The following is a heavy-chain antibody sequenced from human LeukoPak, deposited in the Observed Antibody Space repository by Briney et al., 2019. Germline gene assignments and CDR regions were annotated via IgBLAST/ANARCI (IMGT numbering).Heavy chain of an antibody. V-gene: IGHV5-51*01. CDR1: GYNFTIYW. D-gene: IGHD3-16*01. Sequence: KYGESLKISCKGSGYNFTIYWIGWVRQMPGKGLEWMGIIYPGDSDTRYSPSFQGQVTISADKSISTAYLQWSSLKASDTAMYYCAIFDFLFGEIDNWFDPWGQGTQVTVSS. CDR3: AIFDFLFGEIDNWFDP. J-gene: IGHJ5*02. CDR2: IYPGDSDT.